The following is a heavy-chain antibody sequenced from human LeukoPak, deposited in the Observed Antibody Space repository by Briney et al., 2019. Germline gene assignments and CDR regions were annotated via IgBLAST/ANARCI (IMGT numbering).Heavy chain of an antibody. J-gene: IGHJ2*01. V-gene: IGHV3-23*01. CDR3: AKRSLSSTWYFDL. CDR1: GFTYSRYA. D-gene: IGHD2-2*01. CDR2: ISDNGAGT. Sequence: GGSLRLSCEASGFTYSRYAMSWVRQAPGKGLEWVSSISDNGAGTFYADSVKGRFTISRDNSDKTLYLQMNSLRAEDTAVYYCAKRSLSSTWYFDLWGRGTLVIVSS.